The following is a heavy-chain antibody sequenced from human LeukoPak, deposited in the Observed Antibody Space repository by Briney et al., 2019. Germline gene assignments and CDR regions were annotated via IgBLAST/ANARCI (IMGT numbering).Heavy chain of an antibody. CDR1: GGSISTYY. CDR3: ARDKAHSYVRYFDP. Sequence: SETLSLTCSVAGGSISTYYWNWIRQTPGKGLEWIGNISNGNTDYNPSLKSRVTISVDTSKNQFSLKLTSVTAADTAVYYCARDKAHSYVRYFDPWGQGALVIVSS. J-gene: IGHJ5*02. V-gene: IGHV4-59*01. D-gene: IGHD3-10*02. CDR2: ISNGNT.